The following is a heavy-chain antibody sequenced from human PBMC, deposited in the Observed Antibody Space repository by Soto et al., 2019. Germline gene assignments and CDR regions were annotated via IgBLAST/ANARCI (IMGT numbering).Heavy chain of an antibody. J-gene: IGHJ4*02. CDR3: ATRPPGGPYRGVFDY. D-gene: IGHD3-10*01. CDR1: GFTFTSYG. V-gene: IGHV3-30*03. CDR2: ISNDGTSK. Sequence: GGSLRLSCAVSGFTFTSYGMHWVRQAPGKGLEWVAVISNDGTSKYYSDSVKGRFTISRDNSKNTLYLQMNSLRAEDTAVYYCATRPPGGPYRGVFDYWSQGTLVTVSS.